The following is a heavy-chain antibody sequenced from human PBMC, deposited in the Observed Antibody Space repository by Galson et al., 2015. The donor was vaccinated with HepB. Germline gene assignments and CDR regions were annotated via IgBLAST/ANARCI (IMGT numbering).Heavy chain of an antibody. CDR1: GDSVSSDTAA. Sequence: CAISGDSVSSDTAAWNWIRQSPSRGLEWLGRTFYRSKWYNEYVVSVKSRITISPDTPKNQLSLQLNSVTPEDTAVYYCARVSKGFGYCTTTTCNAFNSWGQGTLVTVSS. CDR2: TFYRSKWYN. CDR3: ARVSKGFGYCTTTTCNAFNS. J-gene: IGHJ4*02. D-gene: IGHD2-8*01. V-gene: IGHV6-1*01.